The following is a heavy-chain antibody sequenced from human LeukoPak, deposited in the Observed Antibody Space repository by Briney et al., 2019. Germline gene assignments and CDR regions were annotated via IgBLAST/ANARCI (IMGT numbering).Heavy chain of an antibody. CDR2: IIPILGIA. CDR3: ARQSPLHDAFDI. Sequence: SVKVSCKASGGTFSSYTISWVRQAPGQGLEWMGRIIPILGIANYAQKFQGRVTITADKSTSTAYMELSSLRSEDTAVYYCARQSPLHDAFDIWGQGTMVTVSS. CDR1: GGTFSSYT. J-gene: IGHJ3*02. V-gene: IGHV1-69*02.